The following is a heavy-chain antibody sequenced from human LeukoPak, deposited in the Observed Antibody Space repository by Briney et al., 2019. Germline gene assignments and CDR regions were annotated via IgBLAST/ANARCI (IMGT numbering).Heavy chain of an antibody. D-gene: IGHD3-10*01. CDR3: ARDDGYGSGSLNPYYYYGMDV. CDR1: GFTFSSYW. V-gene: IGHV3-7*03. CDR2: IKQDGSEK. Sequence: GGSLRLSCAASGFTFSSYWMSWVRQAPGKGLEWVANIKQDGSEKNYVDSVKGRLTISRDNAKNSLLLQMDSLRAEDTAVYYCARDDGYGSGSLNPYYYYGMDVWGKGTTVTVSS. J-gene: IGHJ6*04.